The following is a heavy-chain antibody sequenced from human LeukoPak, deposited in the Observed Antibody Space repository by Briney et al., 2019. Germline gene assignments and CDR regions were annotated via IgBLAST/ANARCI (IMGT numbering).Heavy chain of an antibody. D-gene: IGHD6-6*01. V-gene: IGHV1-46*01. CDR2: ITPTGGST. CDR3: ARVGGIAARPMDY. J-gene: IGHJ4*02. CDR1: GYTFTSYY. Sequence: ASVKVSCKASGYTFTSYYIHWVRQAPGQGLEWMGIITPTGGSTSYAQKFQGRVTMTRDTSTSTVYMELSSLRSEDTAVYYCARVGGIAARPMDYWGQGTLVTVSS.